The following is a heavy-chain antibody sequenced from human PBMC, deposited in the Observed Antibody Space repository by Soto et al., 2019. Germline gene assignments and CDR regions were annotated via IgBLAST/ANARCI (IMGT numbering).Heavy chain of an antibody. CDR2: ITSDGKSK. Sequence: GGSLRLSCAASGFNFSDHWMHWVRQRPAEGLVWVSRITSDGKSKAYAESVKGRFAISRDNAKNTLYLQMNGLTAEDTAVYYCARESGDWPLNWFDPWGQGTLVTVSS. D-gene: IGHD2-21*02. V-gene: IGHV3-74*01. CDR3: ARESGDWPLNWFDP. CDR1: GFNFSDHW. J-gene: IGHJ5*02.